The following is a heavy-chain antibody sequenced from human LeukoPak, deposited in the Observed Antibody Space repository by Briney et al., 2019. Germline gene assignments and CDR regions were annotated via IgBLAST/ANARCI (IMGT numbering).Heavy chain of an antibody. CDR3: ARPGVDIVAQGAFDI. Sequence: SGTLPLTCAVSGGSISSSNWWSWVRQPPGKGLEWIGEIYHSGSTNYNPSLKSRVTISVDKSKNQFSLKLSSVTAADTAVYYCARPGVDIVAQGAFDIWGQGTMVTVSS. V-gene: IGHV4-4*02. J-gene: IGHJ3*02. CDR2: IYHSGST. D-gene: IGHD5-12*01. CDR1: GGSISSSNW.